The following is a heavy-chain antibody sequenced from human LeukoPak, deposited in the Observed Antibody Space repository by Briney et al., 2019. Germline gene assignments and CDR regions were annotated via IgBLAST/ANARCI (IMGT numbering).Heavy chain of an antibody. V-gene: IGHV4-61*02. CDR1: GCSVSSDNSY. Sequence: SETLSLTCTVSGCSVSSDNSYWNWLPQPAGKGLEWIGRIYADGSSTYNPSLKSRVTISVDSSKNQFSLRLSSMTAADTAVYYCARGYYYHRWGQGTLVTVSS. CDR3: ARGYYYHR. CDR2: IYADGSS. D-gene: IGHD3-22*01. J-gene: IGHJ4*02.